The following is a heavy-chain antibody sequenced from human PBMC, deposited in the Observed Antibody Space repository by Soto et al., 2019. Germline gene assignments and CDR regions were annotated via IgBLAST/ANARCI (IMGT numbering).Heavy chain of an antibody. V-gene: IGHV4-34*01. CDR2: INHSGST. CDR1: GGSFSGYY. J-gene: IGHJ5*02. CDR3: ARDMVRGVMGHYNWFDP. Sequence: AETLSLTCAVYGGSFSGYYWSWIRQPPGKGLEWIGEINHSGSTNYNPSLKSRVTISVDTSKNQFSLKLSSVTAADTAVYYCARDMVRGVMGHYNWFDPWGQGTLVTVSS. D-gene: IGHD3-10*01.